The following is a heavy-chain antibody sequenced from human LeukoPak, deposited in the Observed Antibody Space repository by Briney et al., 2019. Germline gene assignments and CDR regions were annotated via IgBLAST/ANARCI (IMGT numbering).Heavy chain of an antibody. D-gene: IGHD4-17*01. J-gene: IGHJ4*02. V-gene: IGHV4-59*01. Sequence: SETLSLTCTVSGGSISSYYWSWIRQPPGKGLEWIGYIYYSGSTNYNPSLKSRVTISVDTSKNQFSLKLSSVTAADTAVYYCARTTVTAPLDFDYWGQGTLVTVSS. CDR1: GGSISSYY. CDR2: IYYSGST. CDR3: ARTTVTAPLDFDY.